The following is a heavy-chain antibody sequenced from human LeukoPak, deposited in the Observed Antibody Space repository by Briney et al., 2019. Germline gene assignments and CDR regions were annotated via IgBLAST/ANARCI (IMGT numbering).Heavy chain of an antibody. V-gene: IGHV3-30*18. Sequence: PGRSLRLSCAASGFTFSSYGMHWVRQAPGKGLEWVAVISYDGSNKYYADSVKGRFTISRDNSKNTLYLQMNSLRAEDTAVYYCAKDASSKHYYYGMDVWGKGTTVTVSS. J-gene: IGHJ6*04. CDR1: GFTFSSYG. CDR2: ISYDGSNK. D-gene: IGHD6-13*01. CDR3: AKDASSKHYYYGMDV.